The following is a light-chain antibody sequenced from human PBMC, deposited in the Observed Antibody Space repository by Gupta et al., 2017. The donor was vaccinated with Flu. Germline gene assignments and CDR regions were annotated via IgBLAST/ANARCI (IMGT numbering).Light chain of an antibody. CDR2: WAS. CDR3: QQDDSTPRT. J-gene: IGKJ2*01. V-gene: IGKV4-1*01. Sequence: DIVMTQSPDSLAGSLGERATINCKSSQSVLYSSNNKNYLAWYQQKPGQPPKLLIYWASTRESGVPDRFSGSGSGTDFTLTISSLQAEDVAVYYCQQDDSTPRTFGQGTKLEIK. CDR1: QSVLYSSNNKNY.